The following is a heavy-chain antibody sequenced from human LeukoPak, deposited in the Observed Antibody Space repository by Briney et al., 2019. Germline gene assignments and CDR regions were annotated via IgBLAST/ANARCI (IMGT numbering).Heavy chain of an antibody. D-gene: IGHD2-2*01. CDR1: GFTFSSYA. CDR3: ARGQKRGYCSSTSCYAPNFDY. Sequence: GGSLRLSCAASGFTFSSYAMHWVRQAPGKGLEWVAVISYDGSNKYYADSVKDRFTISRDNSKNTLYLQMNSLRAEDTAVYYCARGQKRGYCSSTSCYAPNFDYWGQGTLVTVSS. V-gene: IGHV3-30-3*01. J-gene: IGHJ4*02. CDR2: ISYDGSNK.